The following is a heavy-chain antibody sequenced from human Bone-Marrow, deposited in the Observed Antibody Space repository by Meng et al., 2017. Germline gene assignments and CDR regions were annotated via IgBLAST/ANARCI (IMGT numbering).Heavy chain of an antibody. D-gene: IGHD6-13*01. V-gene: IGHV1-2*07. CDR1: GYNFFGYW. CDR3: ARDEDISAAGKLFGDY. Sequence: ASVKVSCKASGYNFFGYWLYWVRQAPGQGLEWIGLINPNDGDTNYAHKFMGRVTMTGDTSISTAYMELSGLRSDDTAMYYCARDEDISAAGKLFGDYWGQGTLVTVSS. J-gene: IGHJ4*02. CDR2: INPNDGDT.